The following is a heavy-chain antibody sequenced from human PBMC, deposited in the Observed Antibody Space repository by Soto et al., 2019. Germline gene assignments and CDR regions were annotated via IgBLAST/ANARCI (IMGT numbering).Heavy chain of an antibody. V-gene: IGHV3-15*01. CDR2: IQTAPNGGTT. Sequence: EALLVESGGDLVKPGGSLRLSCAASGFNFNNAWMSWVHRAPGKGLEWVGHIQTAPNGGTTDYAAPVKGRFTISRDDSKSTVYLQMNSLKSEDTAVYYCTAGPPTSIVRGGIQDHHYDRDVWGQGTTVTVS. CDR3: TAGPPTSIVRGGIQDHHYDRDV. D-gene: IGHD3-10*01. CDR1: GFNFNNAW. J-gene: IGHJ6*02.